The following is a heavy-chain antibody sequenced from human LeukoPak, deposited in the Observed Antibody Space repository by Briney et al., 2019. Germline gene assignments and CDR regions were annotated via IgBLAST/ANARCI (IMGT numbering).Heavy chain of an antibody. J-gene: IGHJ4*02. CDR3: ASLVVPAAIFEFDY. V-gene: IGHV1-69*13. D-gene: IGHD2-2*01. CDR1: GGTFSSYA. Sequence: ASVKLSCKASGGTFSSYAISWVRQAPGQGLEWMGGIIPIFGTANYAQKFQGRVTITGAESTSTAYMELSSLRSEDTAVYYCASLVVPAAIFEFDYWGQGTLVTVSS. CDR2: IIPIFGTA.